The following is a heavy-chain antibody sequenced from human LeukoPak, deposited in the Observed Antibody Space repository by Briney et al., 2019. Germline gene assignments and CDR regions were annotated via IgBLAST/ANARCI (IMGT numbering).Heavy chain of an antibody. D-gene: IGHD3-22*01. CDR3: TRAPSSGPFDY. Sequence: ASVKVSCKASGYTFTGYYIHWVRQAPGQGLGWMGWMNPNSGGTDYAQKFQGRVTMTRDTSISTAYMELSRLRSDDTALYYCTRAPSSGPFDYWGQGTLVTVSS. J-gene: IGHJ4*02. V-gene: IGHV1-2*02. CDR2: MNPNSGGT. CDR1: GYTFTGYY.